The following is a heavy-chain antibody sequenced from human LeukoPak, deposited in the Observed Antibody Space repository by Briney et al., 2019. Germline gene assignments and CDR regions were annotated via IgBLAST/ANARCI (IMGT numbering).Heavy chain of an antibody. CDR2: IYAGDSDA. D-gene: IGHD3-22*01. Sequence: GESLKISCEGSGYTFVNYWIGWVRQMPGKGLEWMGIIYAGDSDARYSPSFQGQVTISVDKSVNTPYLQFSRLKASDTAIYYCARAIDYDPFDFWGQGTLVTVSS. V-gene: IGHV5-51*01. J-gene: IGHJ4*02. CDR3: ARAIDYDPFDF. CDR1: GYTFVNYW.